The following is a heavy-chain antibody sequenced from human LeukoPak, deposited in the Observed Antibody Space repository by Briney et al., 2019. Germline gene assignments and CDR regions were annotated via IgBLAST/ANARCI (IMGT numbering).Heavy chain of an antibody. V-gene: IGHV3-9*01. CDR3: AKDQAGIAAAGFDY. CDR1: GFTFDDYA. D-gene: IGHD6-13*01. CDR2: ISWNSGSI. J-gene: IGHJ4*02. Sequence: GGSLRLSCAASGFTFDDYAMHWVRQAPGKGLEWVSGISWNSGSIGYADSVKGRFTISRDNAKNSLYLQMNSLRAEDTALYYCAKDQAGIAAAGFDYWGQGTLVTVSS.